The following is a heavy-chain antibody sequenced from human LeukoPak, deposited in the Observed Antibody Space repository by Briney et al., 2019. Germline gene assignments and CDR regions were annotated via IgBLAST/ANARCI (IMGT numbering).Heavy chain of an antibody. Sequence: GGSLKLSCVACGFTFSDSAIHWVRQYSGKGLEWIGHMDKETNLYATALAASVKGRFTVSRDDSKNTAYLHMNSLKTEDTALYCTRDSGTYNWFDPWGQGTLVSVSS. V-gene: IGHV3-73*01. CDR2: MDKETNLYAT. J-gene: IGHJ5*02. CDR3: RDSGTYNWFDP. CDR1: GFTFSDSA. D-gene: IGHD1-26*01.